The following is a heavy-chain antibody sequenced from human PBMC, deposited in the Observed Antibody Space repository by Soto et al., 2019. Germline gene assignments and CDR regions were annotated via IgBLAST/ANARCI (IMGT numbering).Heavy chain of an antibody. CDR3: AKAGAVYCSSTSCYADAGLFDP. D-gene: IGHD2-2*01. CDR2: ISGSGGST. CDR1: GFTFSSYA. J-gene: IGHJ5*02. V-gene: IGHV3-23*01. Sequence: GGSLRLSCAASGFTFSSYAMSWVRQAPGKGLEWVSAISGSGGSTYYADSVKGRFTISRDNSKNTLYLQMNSLRAEDTAVYYCAKAGAVYCSSTSCYADAGLFDPWGQGTLVIVSS.